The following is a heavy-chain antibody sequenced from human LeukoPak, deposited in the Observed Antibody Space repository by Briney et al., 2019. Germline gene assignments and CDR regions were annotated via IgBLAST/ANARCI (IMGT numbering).Heavy chain of an antibody. Sequence: GWSLRLPCAASGFTFDDYAMHWVRQAPGKGLEWVSGISWNSGSIGYADSVKGRFTISRDNAKNSLYLQMNSLRAEDTALYYCARIAAAGNFFDYWGQGTLVTVSS. J-gene: IGHJ4*02. V-gene: IGHV3-9*01. D-gene: IGHD6-13*01. CDR3: ARIAAAGNFFDY. CDR1: GFTFDDYA. CDR2: ISWNSGSI.